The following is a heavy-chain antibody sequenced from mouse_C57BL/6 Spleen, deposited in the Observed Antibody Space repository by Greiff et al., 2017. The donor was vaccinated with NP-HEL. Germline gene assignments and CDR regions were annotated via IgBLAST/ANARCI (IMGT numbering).Heavy chain of an antibody. D-gene: IGHD2-5*01. CDR2: IYPGSGST. V-gene: IGHV1-55*01. J-gene: IGHJ2*01. CDR3: ARDSNCEFAD. Sequence: QVQLQQPGAELVKPGASVKMSCKASGYTFTSYWITWVKQRPGQGLEWIGYIYPGSGSTNYNEKFKGKATLTVDKSSSTAYMQLSSLTSEDSAVYYCARDSNCEFADWGQGTTLTVSA. CDR1: GYTFTSYW.